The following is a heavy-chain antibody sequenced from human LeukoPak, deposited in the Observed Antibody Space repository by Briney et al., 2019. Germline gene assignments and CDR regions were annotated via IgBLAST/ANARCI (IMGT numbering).Heavy chain of an antibody. CDR2: ISGSSSRI. V-gene: IGHV3-48*01. CDR1: EFSFSSYS. Sequence: GGSLRLSCGASEFSFSSYSMNRVRQAPGKGLEWDSYISGSSSRIYYADSVKGRFTISRDNAKTSLYLQMNSLRAEDTAVYYCARAPPDYGGYTNDYWGQGTLVTVSS. J-gene: IGHJ4*02. CDR3: ARAPPDYGGYTNDY. D-gene: IGHD4-23*01.